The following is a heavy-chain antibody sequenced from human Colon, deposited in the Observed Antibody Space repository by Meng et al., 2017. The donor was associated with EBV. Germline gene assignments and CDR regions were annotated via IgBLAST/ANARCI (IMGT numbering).Heavy chain of an antibody. CDR2: IYYSGST. V-gene: IGHV4-31*03. J-gene: IGHJ4*02. CDR1: VGSVSSGGYY. D-gene: IGHD6-19*01. CDR3: ARVSSGWDYFDY. Sequence: QVQLRESGPGLVKPSQTLSLTCTFPVGSVSSGGYYWTWIRQHPGKGLAWFGHIYYSGSTFYNPSLKRRVIISIDTSKNQFSLNLRSVTAADTAVYYCARVSSGWDYFDYWGQGTLVTVSS.